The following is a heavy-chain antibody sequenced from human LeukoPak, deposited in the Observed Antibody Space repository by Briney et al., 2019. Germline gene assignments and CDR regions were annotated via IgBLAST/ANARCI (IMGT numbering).Heavy chain of an antibody. CDR2: IYYSGNT. Sequence: SETLSLTCTVSGVSISSSNSYWGWIRQPPGKGLEWIGSIYYSGNTYYNPSLKSRVAISVDKSKNQFSLKLTSVTAADTAVYYCARVRQNKSTSEWGQGTMVTVSS. CDR1: GVSISSSNSY. V-gene: IGHV4-39*07. CDR3: ARVRQNKSTSE. J-gene: IGHJ3*01.